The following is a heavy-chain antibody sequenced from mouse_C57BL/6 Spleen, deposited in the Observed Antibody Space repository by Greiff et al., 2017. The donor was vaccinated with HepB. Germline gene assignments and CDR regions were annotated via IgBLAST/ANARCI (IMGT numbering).Heavy chain of an antibody. Sequence: QVQLKQSGAELARPGASVKLSCKASGYTFTSYGISWVKQSTGQGLEWIGEIYPRSGNTYYNEKFKGKATLTADKSSSTAYMELRSLTSEDSAVYFCARGGYYGKNFDYWGQGTTLTVSS. CDR3: ARGGYYGKNFDY. CDR2: IYPRSGNT. D-gene: IGHD1-1*01. V-gene: IGHV1-81*01. J-gene: IGHJ2*01. CDR1: GYTFTSYG.